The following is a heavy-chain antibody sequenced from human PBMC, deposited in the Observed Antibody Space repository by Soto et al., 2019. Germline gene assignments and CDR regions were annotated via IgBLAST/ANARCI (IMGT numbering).Heavy chain of an antibody. CDR2: IWYDGSNK. Sequence: GGSLRLSCAASGFTFSSYGMHWVRQAPGKGLEWVAVIWYDGSNKYYADSVKGRFTISRDNSKNTLYLQMNSLRAEDTAVYYCARDLSAYYYDSSGYPEFDYWGQGTLVTVSS. J-gene: IGHJ4*02. V-gene: IGHV3-33*01. CDR3: ARDLSAYYYDSSGYPEFDY. D-gene: IGHD3-22*01. CDR1: GFTFSSYG.